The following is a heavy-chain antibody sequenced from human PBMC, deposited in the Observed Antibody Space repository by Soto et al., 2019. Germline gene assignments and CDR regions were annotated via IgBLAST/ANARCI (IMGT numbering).Heavy chain of an antibody. CDR2: IYYSGST. CDR3: ARDRASSSWYNWFDP. V-gene: IGHV4-59*01. Sequence: KASETLSLTCTVSGGSISSYYWSWIRQPPGKGLEWIGYIYYSGSTNYNPSLKSRVTISVDTSKNQFSLKLSSVTAADTAVYYCARDRASSSWYNWFDPWGQGTLVTVPS. CDR1: GGSISSYY. D-gene: IGHD6-13*01. J-gene: IGHJ5*02.